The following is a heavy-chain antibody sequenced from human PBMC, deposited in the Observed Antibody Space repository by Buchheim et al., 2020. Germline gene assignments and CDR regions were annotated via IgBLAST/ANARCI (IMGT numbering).Heavy chain of an antibody. Sequence: QVQLVQSGAEVKKPGASVKVSCKASGYTFTDNYLHWVRQAPGQGLEWMGWINPYSGVTNYAQQFQGWVTMTRETSITPAFMEVSRLSFDDTAVYYCAREIRYCSSSSCNIGDFDYWGQGTL. CDR2: INPYSGVT. J-gene: IGHJ4*02. D-gene: IGHD2-2*01. V-gene: IGHV1-2*04. CDR1: GYTFTDNY. CDR3: AREIRYCSSSSCNIGDFDY.